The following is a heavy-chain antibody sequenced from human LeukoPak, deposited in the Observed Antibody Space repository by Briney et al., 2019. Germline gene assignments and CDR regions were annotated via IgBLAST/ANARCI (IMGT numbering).Heavy chain of an antibody. J-gene: IGHJ4*02. Sequence: PGGSLRLSCAASGFTFSSYAMSWVRQAPGKGLEWVSAISGSGGSTYYADSVKGRFTISRDNSKNTLYLQMNSLRAEDTAVYYCANSFSYYYDSSGYYPDYGGQGTLVTVSS. CDR2: ISGSGGST. CDR3: ANSFSYYYDSSGYYPDY. CDR1: GFTFSSYA. D-gene: IGHD3-22*01. V-gene: IGHV3-23*01.